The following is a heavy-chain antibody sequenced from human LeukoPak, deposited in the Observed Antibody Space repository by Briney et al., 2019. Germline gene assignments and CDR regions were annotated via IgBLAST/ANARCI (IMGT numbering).Heavy chain of an antibody. CDR3: ARNYDFWSLDYYGMDV. CDR2: INHSGST. V-gene: IGHV4-34*01. J-gene: IGHJ6*02. D-gene: IGHD3-3*01. CDR1: GGSFSGYY. Sequence: PSETLSLTCAVYGGSFSGYYWSWIRQPPGKGLEWIGEINHSGSTNYNPSLKSRVTISVDTSKNQFSLKLSSVTAADTAVYYCARNYDFWSLDYYGMDVWGQGTTVTVSS.